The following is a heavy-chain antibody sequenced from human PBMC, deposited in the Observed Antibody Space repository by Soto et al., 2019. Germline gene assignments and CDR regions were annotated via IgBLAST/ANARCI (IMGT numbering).Heavy chain of an antibody. V-gene: IGHV3-23*01. D-gene: IGHD2-8*01. CDR3: ANNQETEIPRVFVC. CDR2: MSGSSSTT. CDR1: GLTFSNYA. J-gene: IGHJ4*02. Sequence: GVSLRLSCSTSGLTFSNYAMSWVRQAPGGGLEWVSSMSGSSSTTYYADSVGGRFTISRDRSKNTLYLQMSSLRAEDTALYYCANNQETEIPRVFVCWGQATLITVSS.